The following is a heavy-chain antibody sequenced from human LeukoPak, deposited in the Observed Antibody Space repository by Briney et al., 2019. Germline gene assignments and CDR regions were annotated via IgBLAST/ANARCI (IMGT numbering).Heavy chain of an antibody. Sequence: PSETLSLTCTVSGGSISSYYWYWIRQPPGKGLEWIGYIYYSGSTNNNPSLKSRVTISIVTSKNQFSLKLNSVTAADTAVYYCARGSGYFDYWGQGTLVTVSS. CDR3: ARGSGYFDY. J-gene: IGHJ4*02. CDR2: IYYSGST. V-gene: IGHV4-59*01. D-gene: IGHD7-27*01. CDR1: GGSISSYY.